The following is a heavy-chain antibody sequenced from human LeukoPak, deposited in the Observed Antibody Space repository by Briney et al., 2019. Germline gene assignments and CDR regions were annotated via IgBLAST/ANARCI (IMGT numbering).Heavy chain of an antibody. CDR1: AGSISSYY. CDR2: IYYSGST. J-gene: IGHJ6*02. Sequence: SETLSLTCTVSAGSISSYYWSWIRQPPGKGLEWIGYIYYSGSTNYNPSLKSRVTISVDTSKNQFSLKLSSVTAADTAVYYCARGELGYTNYYYYGMDVWGQGTTVTVSS. D-gene: IGHD6-13*01. V-gene: IGHV4-59*13. CDR3: ARGELGYTNYYYYGMDV.